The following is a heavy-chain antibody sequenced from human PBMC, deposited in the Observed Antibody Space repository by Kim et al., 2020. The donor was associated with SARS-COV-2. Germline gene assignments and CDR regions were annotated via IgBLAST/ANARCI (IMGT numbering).Heavy chain of an antibody. CDR3: ARRYHDKPGYIDY. Sequence: GGSLRLSCAASGFTFDDYAMSWVRQAPGKGLEWVSGINWNSGSTGYADSVKGRFTISRDNAKNSLYLQMNSLRAEDTALYPCARRYHDKPGYIDYWGHGTTVTVSS. D-gene: IGHD3-22*01. CDR1: GFTFDDYA. CDR2: INWNSGST. J-gene: IGHJ4*01. V-gene: IGHV3-20*01.